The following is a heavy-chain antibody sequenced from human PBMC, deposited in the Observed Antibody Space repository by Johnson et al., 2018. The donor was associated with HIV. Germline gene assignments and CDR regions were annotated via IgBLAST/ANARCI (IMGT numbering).Heavy chain of an antibody. CDR2: IWYDGSSK. J-gene: IGHJ3*02. V-gene: IGHV3-30*19. CDR3: ARATQWLGAFDI. CDR1: GFTFSSYG. Sequence: QVQLVESGGGVVQPGGSLRLSCAASGFTFSSYGMHWVRQAPGKGLEWVAVIWYDGSSKYYADSVKGRFTISRDNSKNTLYLQMNSLRAEDTAVYYCARATQWLGAFDIWGQGTMVTVSS. D-gene: IGHD6-19*01.